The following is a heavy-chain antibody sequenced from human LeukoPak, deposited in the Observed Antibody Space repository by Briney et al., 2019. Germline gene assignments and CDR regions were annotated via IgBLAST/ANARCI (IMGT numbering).Heavy chain of an antibody. D-gene: IGHD4-17*01. CDR3: ARTPAEQGFYGDAWYFDY. Sequence: GGSLRLSCVTSGFTFSDRWMHWVRQAPGKGLVWVSRISNDGKIASYADSVKGRFTISRDNSKNTLYLQMNSLRAEDTAVYYCARTPAEQGFYGDAWYFDYWGQGTLVTVSS. CDR2: ISNDGKIA. V-gene: IGHV3-74*01. CDR1: GFTFSDRW. J-gene: IGHJ4*02.